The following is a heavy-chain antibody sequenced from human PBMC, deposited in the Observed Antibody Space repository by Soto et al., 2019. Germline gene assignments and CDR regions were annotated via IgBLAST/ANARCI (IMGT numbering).Heavy chain of an antibody. D-gene: IGHD3-22*01. V-gene: IGHV3-23*01. CDR2: ISGSGGST. CDR3: AKLGGSHYYDSSGYYDFDY. Sequence: GGSLRLSCAASGFTFSSYAMSWVRQAPGKGLDCVSAISGSGGSTYYADSVKGRFTISRDNSKNTLYLQMNSLRAEDTAVYYCAKLGGSHYYDSSGYYDFDYWGQGTLVTVSS. CDR1: GFTFSSYA. J-gene: IGHJ4*02.